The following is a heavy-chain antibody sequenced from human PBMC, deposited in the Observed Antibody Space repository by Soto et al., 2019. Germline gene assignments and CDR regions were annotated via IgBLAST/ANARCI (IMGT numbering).Heavy chain of an antibody. CDR2: ISVYSGKT. D-gene: IGHD6-19*01. J-gene: IGHJ6*01. Sequence: ASVKVSCKASGYTFSSYGITWVRQAPGQGLEWMGWISVYSGKTSYAQKLQDRVTMSTDKSTSTAYMELRSLRSDDTAVYYCARSGMAAGDYHSGIDVWGLGTT. V-gene: IGHV1-18*04. CDR1: GYTFSSYG. CDR3: ARSGMAAGDYHSGIDV.